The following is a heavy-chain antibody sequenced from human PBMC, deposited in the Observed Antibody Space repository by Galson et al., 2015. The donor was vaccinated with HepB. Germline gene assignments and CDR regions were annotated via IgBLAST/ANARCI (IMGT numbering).Heavy chain of an antibody. CDR2: ISYSGST. CDR3: ARHQVAAFDI. Sequence: SETLSLTCTVSGGSINSSTYYWGWIRQPPGKGLEWIGTISYSGSTNYNPSLKSRVTISVDTSKNHFSLKLSAVTAADTAVYYCARHQVAAFDIWGQGTMVTVSS. CDR1: GGSINSSTYY. J-gene: IGHJ3*02. V-gene: IGHV4-39*01.